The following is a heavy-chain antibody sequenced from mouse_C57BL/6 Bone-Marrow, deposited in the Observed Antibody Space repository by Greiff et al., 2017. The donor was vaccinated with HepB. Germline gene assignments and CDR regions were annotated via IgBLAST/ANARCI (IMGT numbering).Heavy chain of an antibody. J-gene: IGHJ2*01. CDR1: GYTFTSYW. CDR2: IDPSDSYT. Sequence: QVQLQQPGAELVKPGASVKLSCKASGYTFTSYWMHWVKQRPGQGLEWIGEIDPSDSYTNYNQKFKGKSTLTVDKSSSTAYMQLSSLTSEDSAVYYCARWDYWGQGTTLTVSS. V-gene: IGHV1-69*01. CDR3: ARWDY.